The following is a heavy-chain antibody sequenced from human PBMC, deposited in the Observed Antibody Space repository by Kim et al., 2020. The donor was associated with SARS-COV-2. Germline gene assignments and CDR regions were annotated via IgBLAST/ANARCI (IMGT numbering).Heavy chain of an antibody. J-gene: IGHJ4*02. V-gene: IGHV5-51*01. D-gene: IGHD2-2*01. CDR3: ARISCTSSTCFVRFDY. CDR1: GYSFTNYW. Sequence: GESLKISCKGSGYSFTNYWIGWVRQMPGKGLEWMGIIYPGDSDTRYSPSFQGQVTMSADKSTSTAYLQWSSLTASDTAMYYCARISCTSSTCFVRFDYWGQGTLVTVSS. CDR2: IYPGDSDT.